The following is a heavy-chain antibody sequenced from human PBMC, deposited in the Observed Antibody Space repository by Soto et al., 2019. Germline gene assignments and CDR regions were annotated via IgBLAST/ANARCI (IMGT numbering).Heavy chain of an antibody. D-gene: IGHD4-17*01. J-gene: IGHJ5*02. CDR1: GGSISNYY. Sequence: SETLSLTCTVSGGSISNYYWSWIRQPAGKGLEWIGRIYTSGNTNYNPSLKGRVTMSVDMSKNQFSLKLSSVAAADTAVYYCARDDTGDNGRAFDPWGQGTLVTVSS. CDR3: ARDDTGDNGRAFDP. V-gene: IGHV4-4*07. CDR2: IYTSGNT.